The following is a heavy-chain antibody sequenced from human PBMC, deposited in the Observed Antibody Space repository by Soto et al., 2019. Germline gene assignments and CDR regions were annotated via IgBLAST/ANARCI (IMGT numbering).Heavy chain of an antibody. CDR2: ISAYNGNT. J-gene: IGHJ6*02. D-gene: IGHD6-13*01. CDR1: GYTFTSYG. CDR3: ARDGQQLGTYYYYYGMDV. Sequence: ASVKVSYKASGYTFTSYGISWVRQAPGQGLEWMGWISAYNGNTNYAQKLQGRVTMTTDTSTSTAYMELRSLRSDDTAVYYCARDGQQLGTYYYYYGMDVWGQGTTVTVSS. V-gene: IGHV1-18*01.